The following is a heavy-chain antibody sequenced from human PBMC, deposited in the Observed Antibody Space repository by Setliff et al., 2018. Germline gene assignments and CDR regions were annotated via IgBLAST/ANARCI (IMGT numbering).Heavy chain of an antibody. CDR1: GYTFKTYG. CDR3: ARGREWLVRVDI. CDR2: ISPYNGNT. J-gene: IGHJ3*02. D-gene: IGHD6-19*01. Sequence: ASVKVSCKASGYTFKTYGFTWVRQAPGQGLEWMGWISPYNGNTNYAQKFQGRVTMTRDTSISTAYMELSRLRSDDTAVYYCARGREWLVRVDIWGQGTMVTVSS. V-gene: IGHV1-18*01.